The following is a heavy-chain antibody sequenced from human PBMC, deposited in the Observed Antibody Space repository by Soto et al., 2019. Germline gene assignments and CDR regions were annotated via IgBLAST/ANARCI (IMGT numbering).Heavy chain of an antibody. CDR1: GYTLTELS. CDR3: AXXXXXXXYXXXXXXFDY. CDR2: FDPEDGET. Sequence: SVKVSCKVSGYTLTELSMHWVRQAPGKGLEWMGGFDPEDGETIYAQKFQGRVTMTEDTSTDTAYMELSSLRAEDTAVYDCAXXXXXXXYXXXXXXFDYWGQGTLVTVSS. V-gene: IGHV1-24*01. J-gene: IGHJ4*02.